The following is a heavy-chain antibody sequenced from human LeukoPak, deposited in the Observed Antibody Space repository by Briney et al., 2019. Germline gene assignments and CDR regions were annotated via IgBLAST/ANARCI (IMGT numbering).Heavy chain of an antibody. D-gene: IGHD3-10*01. CDR2: IPYSGNA. J-gene: IGHJ4*02. V-gene: IGHV4-59*08. CDR1: GGSVTAYY. CDR3: ARHLLVRGDIF. Sequence: PSETLSLTCTVSGGSVTAYYWSWIRQPPGKGLEWMASIPYSGNANYNPSLKSRITISLDTSKNQISLRVNSVSDADTAVYYCARHLLVRGDIFWGQGTLVTVSS.